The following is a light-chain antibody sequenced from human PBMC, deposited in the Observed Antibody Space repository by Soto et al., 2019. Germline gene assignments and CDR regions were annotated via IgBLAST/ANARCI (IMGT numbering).Light chain of an antibody. CDR3: SSYTSSSTLMV. CDR1: SSDVGGYNY. Sequence: QSALTQPASVSGSPGQSITISCAGTSSDVGGYNYVSWYQQHPGKAPKHMIYDVSNRPSGVSNRFSGSKSGNTASLTISGLEAEDEADYYCSSYTSSSTLMVFGGRTKPTVL. V-gene: IGLV2-14*01. CDR2: DVS. J-gene: IGLJ2*01.